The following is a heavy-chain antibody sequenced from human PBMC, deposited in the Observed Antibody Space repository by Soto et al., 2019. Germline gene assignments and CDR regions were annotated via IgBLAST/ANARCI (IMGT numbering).Heavy chain of an antibody. CDR2: IYSSGST. CDR1: GDSISSGDYY. D-gene: IGHD3-3*01. CDR3: ARDKRITIFGVVIEGDPTDYYGMDV. Sequence: TSESLSLTCTVSGDSISSGDYYWSCIRQPPGKGLEWFGYIYSSGSTYYNPSLKSRVTISVDTSKNQFSLKLSSVTAADTAVYYCARDKRITIFGVVIEGDPTDYYGMDVWGQGTTVT. V-gene: IGHV4-30-4*01. J-gene: IGHJ6*02.